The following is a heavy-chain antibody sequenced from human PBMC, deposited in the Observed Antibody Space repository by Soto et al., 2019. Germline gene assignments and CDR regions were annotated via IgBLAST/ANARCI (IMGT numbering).Heavy chain of an antibody. V-gene: IGHV4-39*07. CDR2: IDHSGYT. Sequence: PSETLSLTCIVSGGSLISSYYFWGWIRQPPGKGLEWIGEIDHSGYTNYNPSLKSRVTISVDTSKNQFSLRLTSVTAADTAVYYCARVRDWFDPWGQGTLVTVSS. CDR1: GGSLISSYYF. CDR3: ARVRDWFDP. J-gene: IGHJ5*02. D-gene: IGHD3-3*01.